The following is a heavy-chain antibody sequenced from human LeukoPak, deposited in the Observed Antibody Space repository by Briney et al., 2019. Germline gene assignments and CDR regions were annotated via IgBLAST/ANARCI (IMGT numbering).Heavy chain of an antibody. Sequence: PGGSLRLSCAASGLTFSSYSMNWVRQAPGKGLEWVSYISSGSTTVYYADSVKGRFTISRDNAKNTLYLQMNSLRAEDTAVYFCTRDKESASDYWGQGTLVTVSS. CDR1: GLTFSSYS. CDR2: ISSGSTTV. J-gene: IGHJ4*02. V-gene: IGHV3-48*04. D-gene: IGHD3-10*01. CDR3: TRDKESASDY.